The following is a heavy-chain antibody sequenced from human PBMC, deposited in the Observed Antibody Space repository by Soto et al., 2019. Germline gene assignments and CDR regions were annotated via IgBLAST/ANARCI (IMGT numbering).Heavy chain of an antibody. V-gene: IGHV1-69*13. CDR3: ARDGDYYDSSGSYYYYYYGMDV. J-gene: IGHJ6*02. CDR2: IIPIFGTA. Sequence: SVKVSCKASGGTFSSYAISWVRQAPGQGLEWMGGIIPIFGTANYAQKFQGRVTITADESTSTAYMELGSLRSEDTAVYYCARDGDYYDSSGSYYYYYYGMDVWGQGTTVTVSS. D-gene: IGHD3-22*01. CDR1: GGTFSSYA.